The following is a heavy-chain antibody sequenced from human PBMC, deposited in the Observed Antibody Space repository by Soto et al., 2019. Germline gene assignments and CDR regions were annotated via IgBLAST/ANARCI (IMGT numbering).Heavy chain of an antibody. CDR3: ATGGAVAGTSTTFDY. D-gene: IGHD6-19*01. CDR2: FDPEDGET. V-gene: IGHV1-24*01. J-gene: IGHJ4*02. CDR1: GYTLTELS. Sequence: ASVKVSCKVSGYTLTELSMHWVRQAPGKGLEWMGGFDPEDGETICAQKFQGRVTMTEDTSTDTAYMELSSLRSEDTAVYYCATGGAVAGTSTTFDYWGQGTLVTVSS.